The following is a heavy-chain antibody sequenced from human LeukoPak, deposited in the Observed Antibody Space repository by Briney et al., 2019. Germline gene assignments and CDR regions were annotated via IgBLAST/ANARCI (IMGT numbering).Heavy chain of an antibody. CDR2: IYTSGST. D-gene: IGHD4-17*01. V-gene: IGHV4-4*07. CDR3: ARSNPSVDYGDYAFDY. Sequence: SETLSLTCTVSGGSISSYYWSWIRQPAGKGLEWIWRIYTSGSTNYNPSLKSRVTMSVDTSKNQFSLKLSSVTAADTAVYYCARSNPSVDYGDYAFDYWGQGTLVTVSS. J-gene: IGHJ4*02. CDR1: GGSISSYY.